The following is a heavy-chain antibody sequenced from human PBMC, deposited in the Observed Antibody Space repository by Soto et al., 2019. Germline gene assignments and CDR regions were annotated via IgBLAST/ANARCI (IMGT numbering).Heavy chain of an antibody. Sequence: SLKGSCKTPRDTFTSYYLNWGRQDPGQGLEWMGVINPHGGSTAYAQKFKGRVTLTRDTSASTVYMEVSSLTSEDTAMYYCARSSGGNFGIIIEGTNWFAPWGQGTLVTVS. CDR1: RDTFTSYY. D-gene: IGHD1-26*01. J-gene: IGHJ5*02. V-gene: IGHV1-46*01. CDR2: INPHGGST. CDR3: ARSSGGNFGIIIEGTNWFAP.